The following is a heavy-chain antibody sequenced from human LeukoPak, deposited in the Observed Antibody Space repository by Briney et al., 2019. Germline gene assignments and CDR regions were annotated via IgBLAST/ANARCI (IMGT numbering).Heavy chain of an antibody. CDR2: IYYSGST. CDR3: ATGYSSSSFISGYYGMDV. Sequence: SETLSLTCTVSGDSISSYYWSWIRQPPGKGLEWIGYIYYSGSTNYNPSLKSRVTISVDTSKNQFSLKLSSVTAEDTAVYYCATGYSSSSFISGYYGMDVWGQGTTVTVSS. D-gene: IGHD6-6*01. J-gene: IGHJ6*02. V-gene: IGHV4-59*01. CDR1: GDSISSYY.